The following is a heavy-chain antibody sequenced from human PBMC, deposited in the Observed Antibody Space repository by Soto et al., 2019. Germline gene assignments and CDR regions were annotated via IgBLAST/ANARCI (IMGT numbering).Heavy chain of an antibody. V-gene: IGHV3-15*07. CDR3: TKGLYRSGGVDS. CDR2: IKSKIGGVAT. Sequence: EVQLVESGGGLVKPGGSLRLSCAASDFTFSNTWMKWVRQAPGEGLEWVGRIKSKIGGVATDYGAPVKGRFTISRDDAKHTVYLQMNSLKPEATAVYYCTKGLYRSGGVDSWGQGTVVTVSS. D-gene: IGHD2-15*01. CDR1: DFTFSNTW. J-gene: IGHJ4*02.